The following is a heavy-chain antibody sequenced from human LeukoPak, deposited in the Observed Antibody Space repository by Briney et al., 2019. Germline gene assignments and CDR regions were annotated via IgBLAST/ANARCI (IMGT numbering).Heavy chain of an antibody. J-gene: IGHJ4*02. CDR2: IWYDGSNK. D-gene: IGHD6-13*01. CDR1: GFTFSSYG. V-gene: IGHV3-33*01. CDR3: ARDLAAAGTS. Sequence: GGSLRLFCAASGFTFSSYGMHWVRQAPGKGLEWVAVIWYDGSNKYYADSMKGRFTISRDNSKNTLYLQMNSLRAEDTAVYYCARDLAAAGTSWGQGTLVTVSS.